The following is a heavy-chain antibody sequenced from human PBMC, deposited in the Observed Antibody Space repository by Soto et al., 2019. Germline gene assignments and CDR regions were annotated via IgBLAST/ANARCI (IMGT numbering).Heavy chain of an antibody. V-gene: IGHV1-18*01. D-gene: IGHD3-22*01. Sequence: ASVKVSCKASGYTFTSYGISWVRQAPGQGLEWMGWISAYNGNTNYAQKLQGRVTMTTDTSTSTAYMELRSLRSDDTAVYYCARIMAGYYYDSSGPFVPWGQGTLVTVSS. CDR1: GYTFTSYG. CDR2: ISAYNGNT. CDR3: ARIMAGYYYDSSGPFVP. J-gene: IGHJ5*02.